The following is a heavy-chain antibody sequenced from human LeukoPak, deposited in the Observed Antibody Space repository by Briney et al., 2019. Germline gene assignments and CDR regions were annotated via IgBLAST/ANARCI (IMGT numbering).Heavy chain of an antibody. V-gene: IGHV3-11*04. CDR1: GFTFSDYY. CDR2: ISSSGSTI. J-gene: IGHJ3*02. CDR3: SRDANYYDSSRHYFDAFDI. Sequence: PGGSLRLSCAASGFTFSDYYMSWIRQAPGKGLEWVSYISSSGSTIYYADSVKGRFTISRDNVKNSLSLEMNNLRAEDTAVYYCSRDANYYDSSRHYFDAFDIWGQGTMVTVSS. D-gene: IGHD3-22*01.